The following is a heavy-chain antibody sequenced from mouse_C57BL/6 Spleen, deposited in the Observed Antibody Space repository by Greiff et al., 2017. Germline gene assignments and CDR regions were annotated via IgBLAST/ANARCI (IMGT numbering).Heavy chain of an antibody. CDR2: IHPNSGST. CDR1: GYTFTSYW. CDR3: ARSGLPEGYFDV. V-gene: IGHV1-64*01. Sequence: QVQLQQPGAELVKPGASVKLSCKASGYTFTSYWMHWVKQRPGQGLEWIGMIHPNSGSTNYNEKFKSKATLTVDKSSSTAYMQLSSLTSEDSAVYYCARSGLPEGYFDVWGTGTTVTVSS. J-gene: IGHJ1*03. D-gene: IGHD3-1*01.